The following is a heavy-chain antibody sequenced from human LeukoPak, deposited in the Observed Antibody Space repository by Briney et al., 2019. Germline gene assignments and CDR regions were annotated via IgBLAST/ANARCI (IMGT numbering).Heavy chain of an antibody. CDR1: GFTFSSYA. V-gene: IGHV3-23*01. CDR2: ISGSGGST. J-gene: IGHJ4*02. D-gene: IGHD6-19*01. Sequence: GGSLRLSCAASGFTFSSYALSWVRQAPGKGLEWVSAISGSGGSTYYADSVKGRFTISRDNSKNTLYLQMSSLRAEDTAVYYCAKFEGIPVAGTTTTFAGHARIHSIPVFFDYWGQGTLVTVSS. CDR3: AKFEGIPVAGTTTTFAGHARIHSIPVFFDY.